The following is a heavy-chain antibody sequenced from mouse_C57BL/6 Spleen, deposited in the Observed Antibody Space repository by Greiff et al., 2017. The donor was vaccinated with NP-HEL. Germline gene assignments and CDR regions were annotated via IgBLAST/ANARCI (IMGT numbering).Heavy chain of an antibody. Sequence: EVQLQQSGAELVRPGASVKLSCTASGFNIKDYYMHWVKQRPEQGLEWIGRIDPEDGDTEYAPKFQGKATMTADTSSNTAYLQLSSLTSEDTAVYYCTTGYGSSYPAWFAYWGQGTLVTVSA. CDR1: GFNIKDYY. J-gene: IGHJ3*01. CDR2: IDPEDGDT. D-gene: IGHD1-1*01. CDR3: TTGYGSSYPAWFAY. V-gene: IGHV14-1*01.